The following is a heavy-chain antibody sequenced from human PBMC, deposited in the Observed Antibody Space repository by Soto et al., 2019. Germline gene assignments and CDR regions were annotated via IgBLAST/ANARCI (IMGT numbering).Heavy chain of an antibody. J-gene: IGHJ4*02. Sequence: QVQLVESGGGVVQPGRSLRLSCAASGFTFSSYGMHWVRQAPGKGLEWVAVISYDGSNKYYADSVKGRFTISRDNSKNTLYPQMNSLRAEDTAVYYCVRRYYWGSVPFDYWGQGTLVTVSS. V-gene: IGHV3-30*03. CDR1: GFTFSSYG. CDR3: VRRYYWGSVPFDY. CDR2: ISYDGSNK. D-gene: IGHD1-1*01.